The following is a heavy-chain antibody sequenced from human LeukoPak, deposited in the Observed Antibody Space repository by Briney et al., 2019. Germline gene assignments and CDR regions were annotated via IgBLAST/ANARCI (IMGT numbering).Heavy chain of an antibody. J-gene: IGHJ5*02. CDR1: GYSFSNYG. CDR2: ISVYNGDT. Sequence: GASVTVSCKASGYSFSNYGLTWVRQAPGQGLEWMGWISVYNGDTHYAQKLQGRVTMTTEASTTTAYMELRSLRSDDTAMYFCARMAPFNWLDVWGQGTLVIVSS. D-gene: IGHD5-24*01. V-gene: IGHV1-18*01. CDR3: ARMAPFNWLDV.